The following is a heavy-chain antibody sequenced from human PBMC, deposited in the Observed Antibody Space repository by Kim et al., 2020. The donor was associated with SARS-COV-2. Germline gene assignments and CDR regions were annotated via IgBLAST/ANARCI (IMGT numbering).Heavy chain of an antibody. CDR3: ARWGGWLQYYYFDY. V-gene: IGHV4-39*01. CDR2: IYYSGST. J-gene: IGHJ4*02. Sequence: SETLSLTCTVSGGSISSSSYYWGWIRQPPGKGLEWIGSIYYSGSTYYNPSLKSRVTISVDTSKNQFSLKLSSVTAADTAVYYCARWGGWLQYYYFDYWGQGTLVTVSS. CDR1: GGSISSSSYY. D-gene: IGHD5-12*01.